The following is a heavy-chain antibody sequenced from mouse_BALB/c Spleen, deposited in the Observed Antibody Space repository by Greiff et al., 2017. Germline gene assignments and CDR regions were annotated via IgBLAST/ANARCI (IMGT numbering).Heavy chain of an antibody. CDR3: TDYYYGSSPFAD. V-gene: IGHV1-15*01. D-gene: IGHD1-1*01. CDR1: GYTFTDYE. J-gene: IGHJ3*01. CDR2: IHPGSGGT. Sequence: VKLQESGAELVRPGASVKLSCKALGYTFTDYEMHWVKQTPVHGLEWIGAIHPGSGGTAYNQKFKGKATLTADKSSSTAYMELSSLTSEDSAVYYCTDYYYGSSPFADWGQGTLVTVSA.